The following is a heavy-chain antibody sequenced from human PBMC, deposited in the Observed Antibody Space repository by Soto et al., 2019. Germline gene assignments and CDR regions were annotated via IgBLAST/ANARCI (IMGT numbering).Heavy chain of an antibody. CDR2: INHSGST. V-gene: IGHV4-34*01. D-gene: IGHD3-3*01. J-gene: IGHJ6*02. Sequence: PSETLSLTCAVYGGSFSGYYWSWIRQPPGKGLEWIGEINHSGSTNYNPSLKSRVTISVDTSKNQFSLKLSSVTAADTAVYYCARVGRARVLRFLEWLIGMDVWGQGTTVTVSS. CDR1: GGSFSGYY. CDR3: ARVGRARVLRFLEWLIGMDV.